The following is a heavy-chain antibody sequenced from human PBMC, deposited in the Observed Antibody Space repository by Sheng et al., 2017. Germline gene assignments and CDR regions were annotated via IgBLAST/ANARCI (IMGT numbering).Heavy chain of an antibody. CDR1: GGSISSSSYY. V-gene: IGHV4-39*07. J-gene: IGHJ4*02. Sequence: QLQLQESGPGLVKPSETLSLTCTVSGGSISSSSYYWGWIRQPPGKGLEWIGSIYYSGSTYYNPSLKSRVTISVDTSKNQFSLKLSSVTAADTAVYYCARDLGDCSGGSCYSEGNFDYWGQGTLVT. CDR2: IYYSGST. CDR3: ARDLGDCSGGSCYSEGNFDY. D-gene: IGHD2-15*01.